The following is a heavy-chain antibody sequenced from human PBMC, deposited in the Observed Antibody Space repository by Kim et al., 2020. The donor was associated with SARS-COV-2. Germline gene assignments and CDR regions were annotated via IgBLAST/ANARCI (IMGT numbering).Heavy chain of an antibody. V-gene: IGHV3-66*01. D-gene: IGHD6-13*01. CDR3: ARDAYSSSWYSHDD. Sequence: ADSVKGGFTISRDNSKNTLYLQMNSLRAEDTAVYYWARDAYSSSWYSHDDWGQGTLVTVSS. J-gene: IGHJ4*02.